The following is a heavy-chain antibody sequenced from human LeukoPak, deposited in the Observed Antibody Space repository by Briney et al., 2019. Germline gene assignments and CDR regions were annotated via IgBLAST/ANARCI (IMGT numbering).Heavy chain of an antibody. V-gene: IGHV4-39*07. J-gene: IGHJ6*03. CDR1: GGSISSSSYY. CDR3: ARVEVRGFYYYYYMDV. D-gene: IGHD3-10*01. CDR2: IYYSGST. Sequence: AETLSLTCTVSGGSISSSSYYWGWIRQPPGKGLEWIGSIYYSGSTYYNPSLKSRVTISVDTSKNQFSLKLSSVTAADTAVYYCARVEVRGFYYYYYMDVWGKGTTVTISS.